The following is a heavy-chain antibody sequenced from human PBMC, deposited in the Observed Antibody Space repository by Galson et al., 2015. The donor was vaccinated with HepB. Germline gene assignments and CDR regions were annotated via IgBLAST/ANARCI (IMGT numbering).Heavy chain of an antibody. Sequence: SLRLSCAASGFTFSNFWMSWVRQAPGKGLEWVANIKQDGSEKNYVDSVKGRFTISRDNAKNSLSLQMNSLRAEDTAIYYCASGGHIDYCGQGTPVTVSS. V-gene: IGHV3-7*01. CDR2: IKQDGSEK. CDR1: GFTFSNFW. CDR3: ASGGHIDY. D-gene: IGHD3-10*01. J-gene: IGHJ4*02.